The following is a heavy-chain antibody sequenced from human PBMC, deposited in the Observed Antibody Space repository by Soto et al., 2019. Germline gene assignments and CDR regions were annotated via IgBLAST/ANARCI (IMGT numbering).Heavy chain of an antibody. D-gene: IGHD2-8*01. CDR2: IYHSGST. CDR3: ATVMGQGNWFDP. CDR1: GCSISSGGYS. V-gene: IGHV4-30-2*01. J-gene: IGHJ5*02. Sequence: SETLSLTCAFSGCSISSGGYSWSWIRQPPGKGLEWIGYIYHSGSTYYNPSLKSRVTISVDRSKNQFSLKLSSVTAADTAVYYCATVMGQGNWFDPWGQGTLVTVSS.